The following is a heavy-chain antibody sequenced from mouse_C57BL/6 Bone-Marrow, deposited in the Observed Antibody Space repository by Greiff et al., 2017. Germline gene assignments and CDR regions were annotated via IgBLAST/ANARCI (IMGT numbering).Heavy chain of an antibody. V-gene: IGHV1-64*01. CDR1: GYTFTSYW. CDR2: IHPNSGST. J-gene: IGHJ2*01. CDR3: ASRLLRYPYDY. Sequence: QVQLQQPGAALVKPGASVKLSCKASGYTFTSYWMHWVKQRPGQGLEWIGMIHPNSGSTNYNEKFKSKATLTVDKSSSTAYMQLSSLTSEDSAVYYCASRLLRYPYDYWGQGTTLTVSS. D-gene: IGHD1-1*01.